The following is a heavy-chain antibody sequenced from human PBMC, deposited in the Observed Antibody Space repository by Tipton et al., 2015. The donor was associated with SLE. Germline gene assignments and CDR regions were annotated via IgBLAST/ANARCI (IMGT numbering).Heavy chain of an antibody. Sequence: SPRLSCAASGFTFSSYAMSWVRQAPGKGLEWVSVIYSGGSTYYADSVKGRFTISRDNSKDTLYLQMNSLRAEDTAVYYCAKDRCSGGSCLGDYWGQGTLVTVSS. CDR3: AKDRCSGGSCLGDY. CDR2: IYSGGST. D-gene: IGHD2-15*01. CDR1: GFTFSSYA. V-gene: IGHV3-23*03. J-gene: IGHJ4*02.